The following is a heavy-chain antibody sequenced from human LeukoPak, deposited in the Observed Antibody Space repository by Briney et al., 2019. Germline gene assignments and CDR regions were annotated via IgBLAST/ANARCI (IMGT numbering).Heavy chain of an antibody. CDR3: ARDRRYDILTGYSPDAFDI. J-gene: IGHJ3*02. CDR2: IWYDGSNK. V-gene: IGHV3-33*01. Sequence: GGSLRLSCAASGFTFSSYGMHWVRQAPGKGLEWVAVIWYDGSNKYYADSVKGRFTISRDNSKNTLYLQMNSLRAEDTAVYYCARDRRYDILTGYSPDAFDIWGQGTMVTVSS. CDR1: GFTFSSYG. D-gene: IGHD3-9*01.